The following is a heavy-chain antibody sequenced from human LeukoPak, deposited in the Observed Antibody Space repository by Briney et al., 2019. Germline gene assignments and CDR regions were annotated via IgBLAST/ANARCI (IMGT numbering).Heavy chain of an antibody. CDR2: IYYSGSI. J-gene: IGHJ4*02. CDR3: ARVVSALNEYYYDSSGYYFDY. Sequence: MASEILSLTCAVSGYSISSSNWWGWIRQPPGKGLGWIGYIYYSGSIYYNPSLKSRVTMSVDTSTNQFSLKLSSVTAADTAVYYCARVVSALNEYYYDSSGYYFDYWGQGTLVTVSS. V-gene: IGHV4-28*05. CDR1: GYSISSSNW. D-gene: IGHD3-22*01.